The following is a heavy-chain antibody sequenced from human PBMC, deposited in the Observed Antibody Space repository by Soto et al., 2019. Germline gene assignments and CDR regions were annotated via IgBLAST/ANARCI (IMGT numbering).Heavy chain of an antibody. V-gene: IGHV1-3*01. D-gene: IGHD2-2*01. CDR2: IHAGDGKT. Sequence: QVQLVQSGAEVKKPGASVKISCKSSGYSFMNYAMHWVRQAPGQGLEWMGVIHAGDGKTKYAQRLQSRVTITRDTSASTIYMELSSLRFEDTAVYYCARVPRYSSDIGAVPAVMYDEWFDPWGQGTLVTVSS. J-gene: IGHJ5*02. CDR1: GYSFMNYA. CDR3: ARVPRYSSDIGAVPAVMYDEWFDP.